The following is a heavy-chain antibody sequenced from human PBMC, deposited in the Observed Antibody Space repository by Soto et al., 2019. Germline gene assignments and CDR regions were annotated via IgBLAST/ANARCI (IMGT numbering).Heavy chain of an antibody. V-gene: IGHV1-18*01. J-gene: IGHJ4*02. CDR1: GYTFTSYG. CDR2: ISAYNGNT. Sequence: QVPLVQSGAEVKKPGASVKVSCKASGYTFTSYGISWVRQAPGQGLEWMGWISAYNGNTNYAQKLQGRVTMTTDTSTSTAYMELRSLRSDDTAVYYCARDLGEFYQTTVTTGPFDYWGQGTLVTVSS. D-gene: IGHD4-17*01. CDR3: ARDLGEFYQTTVTTGPFDY.